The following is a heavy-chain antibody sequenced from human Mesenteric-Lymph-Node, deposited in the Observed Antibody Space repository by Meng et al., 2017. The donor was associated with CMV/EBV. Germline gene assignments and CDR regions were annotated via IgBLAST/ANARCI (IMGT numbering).Heavy chain of an antibody. D-gene: IGHD3-3*01. J-gene: IGHJ4*02. CDR3: ARLQTYYDFWSGYYTGLIADY. CDR1: GYTFTSYA. V-gene: IGHV1-18*01. CDR2: ISAYNGNT. Sequence: ASVKVSCKTSGYTFTSYAIGWVRQAPGQGLEWMGWISAYNGNTKYAQKIQGRVTMTTDTSTSTAYMDLRSLRSDDTAVYYCARLQTYYDFWSGYYTGLIADYWGQGTLVTVSS.